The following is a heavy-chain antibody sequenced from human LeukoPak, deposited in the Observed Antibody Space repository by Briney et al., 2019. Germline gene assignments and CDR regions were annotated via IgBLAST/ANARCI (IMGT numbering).Heavy chain of an antibody. CDR3: ARGGVTTKLGDWFDP. J-gene: IGHJ5*02. Sequence: ASVKVSCKASGGTFSSYAISWVRQAPGQGLEWMGGITPIFGTANYAQKFQGRVTITTDESTSTAYMELSSLRSEDTAVYYCARGGVTTKLGDWFDPWGQGTLVTVSS. CDR1: GGTFSSYA. D-gene: IGHD4-11*01. V-gene: IGHV1-69*05. CDR2: ITPIFGTA.